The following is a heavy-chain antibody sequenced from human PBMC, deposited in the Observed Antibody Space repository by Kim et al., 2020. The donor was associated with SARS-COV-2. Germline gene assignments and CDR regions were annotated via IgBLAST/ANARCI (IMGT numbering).Heavy chain of an antibody. J-gene: IGHJ4*02. Sequence: SETLSLTCAVYGGSFSGYYWSWIRQPPGKGLEWIGEINHSGSTNYNPSLKSRVTISVDTSKNQFSLKLSSVTAADTAVYYCARGRTIDYWGQGTLVTVSS. CDR3: ARGRTIDY. CDR2: INHSGST. V-gene: IGHV4-34*01. D-gene: IGHD3-3*01. CDR1: GGSFSGYY.